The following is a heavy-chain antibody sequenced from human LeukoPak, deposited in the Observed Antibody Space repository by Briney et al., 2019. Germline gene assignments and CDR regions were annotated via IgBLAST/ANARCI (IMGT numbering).Heavy chain of an antibody. CDR1: GFTFSRSW. CDR3: ARDRAYSTHDY. V-gene: IGHV3-7*01. J-gene: IGHJ4*02. CDR2: INEGGSEK. D-gene: IGHD6-13*01. Sequence: PGGSLRLSCAASGFTFSRSWMTWVRQAPGKGLEWVGNINEGGSEKHFVDSVKGRFTISRDNAKNSVYLQMNSLRAEDMGVYYCARDRAYSTHDYWGRGTLVTVAS.